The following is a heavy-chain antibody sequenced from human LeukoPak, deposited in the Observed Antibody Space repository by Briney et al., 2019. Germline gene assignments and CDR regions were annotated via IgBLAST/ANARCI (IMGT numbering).Heavy chain of an antibody. D-gene: IGHD5-18*01. CDR1: GYTFTGYY. J-gene: IGHJ4*02. Sequence: GASVKVSCKASGYTFTGYYMHWVRQAPGQGLEWMGGIIPIFGTANYAQKFQGRVTITADKSTSTAYMELSSLRSEDTAVYYCARSEQLWLRTYFDYWGQGTLVTVSS. V-gene: IGHV1-69*06. CDR3: ARSEQLWLRTYFDY. CDR2: IIPIFGTA.